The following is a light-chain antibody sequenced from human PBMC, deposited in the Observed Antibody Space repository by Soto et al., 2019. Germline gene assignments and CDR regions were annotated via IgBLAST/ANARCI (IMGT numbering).Light chain of an antibody. CDR2: SNN. Sequence: QSVLTQPPSASGTPGQRVTISCSGSSSNIGSNTVSWYQQLPGTAPKLLIYSNNRRPSGVPERFSGSNSGTSASLAISGLQSVDEADYYCAAWDVSLNGFYVFGTGTKLTVL. J-gene: IGLJ1*01. CDR1: SSNIGSNT. CDR3: AAWDVSLNGFYV. V-gene: IGLV1-44*01.